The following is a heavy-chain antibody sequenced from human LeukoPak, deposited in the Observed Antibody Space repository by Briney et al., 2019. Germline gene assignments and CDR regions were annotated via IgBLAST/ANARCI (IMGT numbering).Heavy chain of an antibody. Sequence: GGSLRLSCAASGFTFSSYGMHWVRQAPGKGLEWVAVIWYDGSNKYYADSVKGRFTISRDNSKNTLYLQMNSLRAEDTAVYYCARDYYDSSGYYYGDYWGQGTLVTVSS. V-gene: IGHV3-33*01. CDR2: IWYDGSNK. CDR3: ARDYYDSSGYYYGDY. D-gene: IGHD3-22*01. CDR1: GFTFSSYG. J-gene: IGHJ4*02.